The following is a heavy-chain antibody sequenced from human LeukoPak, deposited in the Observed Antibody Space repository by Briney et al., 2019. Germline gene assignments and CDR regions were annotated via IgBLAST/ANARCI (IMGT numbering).Heavy chain of an antibody. J-gene: IGHJ3*02. CDR2: ISSNGGST. D-gene: IGHD4/OR15-4a*01. CDR1: GFTFSSYA. V-gene: IGHV3-64*01. Sequence: GGSLRLSCAASGFTFSSYAMHWVRQAPGKGLEYVSAISSNGGSTYYANSVKGRFTISRDNSKNTLYLQMGSLRAEDMAVYYCARDRMTLVDSFAFDIWGQGTMVTVSS. CDR3: ARDRMTLVDSFAFDI.